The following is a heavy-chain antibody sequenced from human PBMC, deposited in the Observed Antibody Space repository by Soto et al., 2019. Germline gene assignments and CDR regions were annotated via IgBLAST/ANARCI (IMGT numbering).Heavy chain of an antibody. CDR3: ARDGGTANGGRGGFDY. D-gene: IGHD2-15*01. V-gene: IGHV3-33*01. Sequence: QVQLVESGGGVVQPGRSLRLSCAASGFTFSSYGMHWVRQAPGKGLEWVAVIWYDGGYEYYADSVKGRFTISRDNSKNPLYLQKKRPRDQDTAGYFRARDGGTANGGRGGFDYWGQGTLVTVSS. CDR2: IWYDGGYE. J-gene: IGHJ4*02. CDR1: GFTFSSYG.